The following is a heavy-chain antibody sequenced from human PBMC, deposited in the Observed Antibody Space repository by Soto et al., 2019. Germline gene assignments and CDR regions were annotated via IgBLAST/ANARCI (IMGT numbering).Heavy chain of an antibody. V-gene: IGHV3-30*18. CDR2: ISYDGSNK. D-gene: IGHD6-13*01. CDR3: AKNSIEAAHNWFDP. CDR1: GFTFSSYG. J-gene: IGHJ5*02. Sequence: QVQLVESGGGVVQPGRSLRLSCAASGFTFSSYGMHWVRQAPGKGLEWVAVISYDGSNKYYADSVKGRFTISRDNSKTTLYLQMNSVRAEATAVYYCAKNSIEAAHNWFDPWGQGTLVTVSS.